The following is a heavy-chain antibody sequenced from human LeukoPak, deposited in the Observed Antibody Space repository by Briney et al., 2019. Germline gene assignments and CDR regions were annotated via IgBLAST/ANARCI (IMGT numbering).Heavy chain of an antibody. Sequence: ASVKVSCKASGYTFTSYGISWVRQAPGQGLEWMGWISAYNGNTNYAQKLQGRVTMTTDTSTSTAYMELRSLRSDDTDVYYCARDSSGWSANWFDPWGQGTLVTVSS. CDR1: GYTFTSYG. CDR3: ARDSSGWSANWFDP. CDR2: ISAYNGNT. V-gene: IGHV1-18*01. J-gene: IGHJ5*02. D-gene: IGHD6-19*01.